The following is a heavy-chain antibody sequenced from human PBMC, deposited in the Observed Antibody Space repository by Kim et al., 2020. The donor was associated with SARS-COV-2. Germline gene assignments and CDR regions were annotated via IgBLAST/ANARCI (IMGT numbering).Heavy chain of an antibody. V-gene: IGHV3-23*01. Sequence: GRYTISRDNSKNTLYLQMNSLRAEDTAEYYCARTGGLIVVVPTAIPFDYWGQGTLVTVSS. CDR3: ARTGGLIVVVPTAIPFDY. J-gene: IGHJ4*02. D-gene: IGHD2-2*01.